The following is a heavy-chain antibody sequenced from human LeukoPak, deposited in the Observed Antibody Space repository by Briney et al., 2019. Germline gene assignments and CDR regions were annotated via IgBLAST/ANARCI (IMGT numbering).Heavy chain of an antibody. V-gene: IGHV1-46*02. CDR3: ASSVATAVAFDY. J-gene: IGHJ4*02. CDR1: GKIFDNYY. Sequence: GASVKVSCKASGKIFDNYYLHWVRQAPGQGLEWMGILNPTGGSTDYAEKFQGRVTMTWDTSTRTVYMELSNLRSEDTAVYYCASSVATAVAFDYWGQGILVTVSS. D-gene: IGHD6-13*01. CDR2: LNPTGGST.